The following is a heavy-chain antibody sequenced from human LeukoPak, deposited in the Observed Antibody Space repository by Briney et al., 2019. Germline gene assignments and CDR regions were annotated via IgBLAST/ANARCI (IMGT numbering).Heavy chain of an antibody. V-gene: IGHV4-59*01. CDR3: ARVRTTVTTYNWFDP. Sequence: SETLSLTCTVSGGSISSYYWSWIRQPPGKGLEWIGHIYYSGSTNYNPSLKSRVTISVDTSKNQFSLKLSSVTAADTAVYYCARVRTTVTTYNWFDPWGQGTLVTVSS. CDR1: GGSISSYY. J-gene: IGHJ5*02. D-gene: IGHD4-17*01. CDR2: IYYSGST.